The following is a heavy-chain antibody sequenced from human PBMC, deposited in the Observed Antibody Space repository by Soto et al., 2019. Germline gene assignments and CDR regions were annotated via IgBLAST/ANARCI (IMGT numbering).Heavy chain of an antibody. D-gene: IGHD6-6*01. Sequence: QVQLVESGGGVVQPGRSLRLSCAASGFTFSSYAMHWVRQAPGKGLEWVAGISYDGSNKYYADSVKGRFTISRDNSKNTLYLQMNRLRAEDTAVYYCARELAARLFIDYWGQGTLVTVYS. CDR2: ISYDGSNK. CDR1: GFTFSSYA. CDR3: ARELAARLFIDY. V-gene: IGHV3-30-3*01. J-gene: IGHJ4*02.